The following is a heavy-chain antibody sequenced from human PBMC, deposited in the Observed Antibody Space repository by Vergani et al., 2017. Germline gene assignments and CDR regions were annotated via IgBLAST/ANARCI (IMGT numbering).Heavy chain of an antibody. V-gene: IGHV1-2*02. CDR1: GYTFTGYY. CDR2: INPNSGGT. Sequence: QVQLVQSGAEVKKPGASVKVSCKASGYTFTGYYMHWVRQAPGQGLEWMGWINPNSGGTNYAQKFQGRVTMTRDTSISTAYMELSRLRSDDTAVYYCARGYCSSTSCHRRWWFDPWGQGTLVTVSS. CDR3: ARGYCSSTSCHRRWWFDP. J-gene: IGHJ5*02. D-gene: IGHD2-2*01.